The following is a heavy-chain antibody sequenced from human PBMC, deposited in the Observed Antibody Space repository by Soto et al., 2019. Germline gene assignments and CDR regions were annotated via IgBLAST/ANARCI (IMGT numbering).Heavy chain of an antibody. D-gene: IGHD5-12*01. J-gene: IGHJ3*02. Sequence: ASVKVSCKASGYTFTSYGISWVRQAPGQGLEWMGWISAHNGNTNYAQKLQGRVTMTTDTSTSTAYMELRSLRSDDTAVYYCAGLKWLRDAFDIWGQGTMVTVSS. CDR2: ISAHNGNT. CDR1: GYTFTSYG. CDR3: AGLKWLRDAFDI. V-gene: IGHV1-18*01.